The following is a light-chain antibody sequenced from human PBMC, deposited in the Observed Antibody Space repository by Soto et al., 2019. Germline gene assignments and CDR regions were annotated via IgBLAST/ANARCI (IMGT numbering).Light chain of an antibody. J-gene: IGLJ1*01. CDR1: SNDIGGYNY. Sequence: QSALTQPRSVSGSPGLSVAISCTGTSNDIGGYNYVSWYQQHPGKAPKVMIYDVNKRPSGVPDRFSGSKSGNTASLTISDLQAEDEADYYYCSNAGRPDAFGTGTKVTVL. CDR3: CSNAGRPDA. CDR2: DVN. V-gene: IGLV2-11*01.